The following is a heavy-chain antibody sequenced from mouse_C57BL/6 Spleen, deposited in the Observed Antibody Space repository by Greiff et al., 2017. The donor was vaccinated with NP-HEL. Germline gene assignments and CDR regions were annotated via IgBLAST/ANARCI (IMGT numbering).Heavy chain of an antibody. D-gene: IGHD2-5*01. CDR3: ASGDYSNSFAY. CDR2: INPNSGST. CDR1: GYTFTSYW. J-gene: IGHJ3*01. Sequence: VQLQQPGAELVKPGASVKLSCKASGYTFTSYWMNWVKQRPGQGLEWIGMINPNSGSTNYNEKFKSKATLTVDKSSSTAYMQLSSLTSEDSAVYYCASGDYSNSFAYWGQGTLVTVSA. V-gene: IGHV1-64*01.